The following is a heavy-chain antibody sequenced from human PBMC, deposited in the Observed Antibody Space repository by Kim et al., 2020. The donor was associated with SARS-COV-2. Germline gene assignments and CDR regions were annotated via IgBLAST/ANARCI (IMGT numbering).Heavy chain of an antibody. V-gene: IGHV3-23*05. CDR2: TDGSGQNT. CDR3: AKAPRDGYNFDWYFEL. D-gene: IGHD5-12*01. Sequence: GGSLRLSCAASGFSFGNYAMFWVRQAPGKGLEWLSMTDGSGQNTYYAASVQGRLSVSRDNSKSTIHLQMNSMRVEDTAVYYCAKAPRDGYNFDWYFELWG. J-gene: IGHJ2*01. CDR1: GFSFGNYA.